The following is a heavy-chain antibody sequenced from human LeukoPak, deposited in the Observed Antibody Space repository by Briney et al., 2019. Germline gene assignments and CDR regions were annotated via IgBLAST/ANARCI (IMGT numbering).Heavy chain of an antibody. CDR2: ISGSGGST. V-gene: IGHV3-23*01. Sequence: PGGSLRLSCAASGFTFSSYAMNRVRQAPGKGLEWVSAISGSGGSTYYADSVKGRFTISRDNSKNTLYLQMDSLRAEDTAIYYCAKPNSGYDHWGQGTLVTVSS. CDR3: AKPNSGYDH. J-gene: IGHJ4*02. CDR1: GFTFSSYA. D-gene: IGHD5-12*01.